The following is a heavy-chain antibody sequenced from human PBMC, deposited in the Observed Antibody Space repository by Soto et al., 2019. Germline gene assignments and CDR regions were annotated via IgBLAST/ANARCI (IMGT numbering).Heavy chain of an antibody. CDR2: IYPGDSDT. J-gene: IGHJ6*02. CDR3: ARSSAAGKYYCGMDV. V-gene: IGHV5-51*01. CDR1: GYSFTSYW. Sequence: GSLKISCKGSGYSFTSYWIGWARQMPGKGLEWMGIIYPGDSDTRYSPSFQGQVTISADKSISTAYLQWSSLKASDTAMYYCARSSAAGKYYCGMDVWGQGTTVTVSS. D-gene: IGHD6-13*01.